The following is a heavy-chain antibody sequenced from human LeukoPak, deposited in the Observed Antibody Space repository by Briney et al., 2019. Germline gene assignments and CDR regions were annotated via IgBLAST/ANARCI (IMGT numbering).Heavy chain of an antibody. D-gene: IGHD3-10*01. V-gene: IGHV4-34*01. CDR2: IHNSGTT. J-gene: IGHJ4*02. Sequence: SETLSLTCAVYDGPFSGYFWSWIRQSSGKGLEWIGEIHNSGTTNYNPSLNSRVTISEDTSKNQFYLNLSSVTAADTAVYYCARRYYYNLGSFPFDFWGQGTLVTVSS. CDR1: DGPFSGYF. CDR3: ARRYYYNLGSFPFDF.